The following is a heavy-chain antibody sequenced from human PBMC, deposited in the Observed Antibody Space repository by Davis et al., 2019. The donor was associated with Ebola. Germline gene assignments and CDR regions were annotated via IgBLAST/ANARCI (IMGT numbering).Heavy chain of an antibody. V-gene: IGHV1-69*13. Sequence: SVKVSCKASGGTFSSYATSWVRHAPGQGLDWMGGIIPVFGIPKYAQKFQGRVTITADESTSTAYMELSSLRSEDTAVYYCARDRYSDGSGYFFEQSHWGQGTLVTVSS. CDR2: IIPVFGIP. J-gene: IGHJ4*02. CDR1: GGTFSSYA. CDR3: ARDRYSDGSGYFFEQSH. D-gene: IGHD3-22*01.